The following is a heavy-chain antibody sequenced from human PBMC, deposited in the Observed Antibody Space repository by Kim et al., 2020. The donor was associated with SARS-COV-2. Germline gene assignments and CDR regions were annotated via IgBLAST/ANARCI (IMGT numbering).Heavy chain of an antibody. CDR3: AREGRGRYCSGGSCYDY. D-gene: IGHD2-15*01. V-gene: IGHV1-69*13. CDR2: IIPIFGTA. CDR1: GGTFSSYA. Sequence: SVKVSCKASGGTFSSYAISWVRQAPGQGLEWMGGIIPIFGTANYAQKFQGRVTITADESTSTAYMELSSLRSEDTAVYYCAREGRGRYCSGGSCYDYWGQGTLVTVSS. J-gene: IGHJ4*02.